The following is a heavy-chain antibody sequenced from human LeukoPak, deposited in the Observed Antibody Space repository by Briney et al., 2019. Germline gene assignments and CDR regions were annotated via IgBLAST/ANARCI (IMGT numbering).Heavy chain of an antibody. D-gene: IGHD3-3*01. Sequence: SETLSLTCAVSGYSISSGYYWGWIRQPPGKGLEWIGSIYHSGSTYHNPSLKSRVTISVDTSKNQFSLKLSSVTAADTAVYYCARSNYDFWSGYCDYWGQGTLVTVSS. CDR2: IYHSGST. J-gene: IGHJ4*02. CDR1: GYSISSGYY. CDR3: ARSNYDFWSGYCDY. V-gene: IGHV4-38-2*01.